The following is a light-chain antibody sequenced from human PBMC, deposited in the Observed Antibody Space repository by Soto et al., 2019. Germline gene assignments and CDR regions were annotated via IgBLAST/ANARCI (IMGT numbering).Light chain of an antibody. CDR1: QGIGPW. J-gene: IGKJ2*03. Sequence: DIQMTQSPSTLSASIGDRVIITCRASQGIGPWLAWYQQKPGKAPKVLIYKASHLEDGVPSRFSGSGSETEFTLTISSLQPDDFATYYCQQYNDYPYSFGRGTQLDVK. V-gene: IGKV1-5*03. CDR3: QQYNDYPYS. CDR2: KAS.